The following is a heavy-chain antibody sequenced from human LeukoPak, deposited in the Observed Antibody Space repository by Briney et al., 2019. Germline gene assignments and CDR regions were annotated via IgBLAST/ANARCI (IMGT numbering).Heavy chain of an antibody. J-gene: IGHJ5*02. CDR2: IWYDGSNK. D-gene: IGHD6-13*01. CDR1: GFTFSSYG. Sequence: GGSLRLSCAASGFTFSSYGMHWVRQAPGKGLEWVAVIWYDGSNKYYADSVKGRFTISRDNSKNTLYLQMNSLRAEDTAVYYCARCLRQQLVRRFDPWGQGTLVTVSS. CDR3: ARCLRQQLVRRFDP. V-gene: IGHV3-33*01.